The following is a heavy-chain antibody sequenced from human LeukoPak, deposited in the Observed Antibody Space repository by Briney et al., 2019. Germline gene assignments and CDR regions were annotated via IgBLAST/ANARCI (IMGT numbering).Heavy chain of an antibody. J-gene: IGHJ3*02. D-gene: IGHD5-24*01. V-gene: IGHV4-38-2*01. CDR3: ARRVEMDI. CDR1: GYSISSGYY. Sequence: PSETLSLTCAVSGYSISSGYYWGRIRQPPGKGLEWIGSIYHSGSTYYNPSLKSRVTISVDTSKNQFSLKLSSVTAADTAVYYCARRVEMDIWGQGTMVAVSS. CDR2: IYHSGST.